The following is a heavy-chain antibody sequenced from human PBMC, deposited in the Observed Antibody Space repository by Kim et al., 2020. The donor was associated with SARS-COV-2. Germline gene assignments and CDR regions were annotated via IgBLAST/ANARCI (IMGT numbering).Heavy chain of an antibody. Sequence: GGSLRLSCAASGFTFSDYYMSWIRQAPGKGLEWVSYISSSGSTIYYADSVKGRFTISRDNAKNSLYLQMNSLRAEDTAVYYCARDSTYCGGDCYSDYFDYWGQGTLVTVSS. V-gene: IGHV3-11*01. D-gene: IGHD2-21*02. CDR3: ARDSTYCGGDCYSDYFDY. CDR2: ISSSGSTI. J-gene: IGHJ4*02. CDR1: GFTFSDYY.